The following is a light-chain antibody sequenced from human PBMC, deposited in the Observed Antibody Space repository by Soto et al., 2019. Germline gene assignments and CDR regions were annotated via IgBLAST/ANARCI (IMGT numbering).Light chain of an antibody. Sequence: QSALTQPASVSGSPGQSITISCTGTSSDVGGYNYVSWYQQHPGKAPKLMIYEVSNRPSGVSNRFPGSKSGNTASLTISGLQAEDEADYYCSSYTSSSTLDVVFGGGTKVTVL. V-gene: IGLV2-14*01. CDR3: SSYTSSSTLDVV. CDR1: SSDVGGYNY. J-gene: IGLJ2*01. CDR2: EVS.